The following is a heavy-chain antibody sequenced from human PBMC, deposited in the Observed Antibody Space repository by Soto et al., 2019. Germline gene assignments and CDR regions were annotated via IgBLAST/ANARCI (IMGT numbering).Heavy chain of an antibody. CDR1: GFTFSSHA. V-gene: IGHV3-23*01. Sequence: DVQLRESGGGLVQPGGSLRLSCAASGFTFSSHAMAWVRQAPGKGLKWVSGISNSGGSTYYADSVRGRFTISRDNSKNTLYLQMSSLRVEDTAVYHCARDPEAEGTVNWFDPWGLGTLVTVSS. CDR2: ISNSGGST. J-gene: IGHJ5*01. CDR3: ARDPEAEGTVNWFDP. D-gene: IGHD4-17*01.